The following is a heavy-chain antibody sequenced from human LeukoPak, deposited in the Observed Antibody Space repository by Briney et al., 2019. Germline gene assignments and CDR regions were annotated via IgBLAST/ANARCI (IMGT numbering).Heavy chain of an antibody. CDR2: IYHSGST. CDR1: GGSISSSSYY. V-gene: IGHV4-39*07. CDR3: ARDQGLRLLWFGSDAFDI. J-gene: IGHJ3*02. D-gene: IGHD3-10*01. Sequence: PSETLSLTCTVSGGSISSSSYYWGWIRQPPGKGLEWIGEIYHSGSTNYNPSLKSRVTISVDKSKNQFSLKLSSVTAADTAVYYCARDQGLRLLWFGSDAFDIWGQGTMVTVSS.